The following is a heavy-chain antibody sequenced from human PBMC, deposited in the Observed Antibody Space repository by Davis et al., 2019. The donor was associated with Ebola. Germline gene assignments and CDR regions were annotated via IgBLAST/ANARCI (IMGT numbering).Heavy chain of an antibody. V-gene: IGHV3-11*01. J-gene: IGHJ6*02. Sequence: GGSLRLSCAASGFTFSDYYMSWIRQAPGKGLEWVSYISSSGSTIYYADSVKGRFTISRDNAKNSLYLQMNSLRAEDTAVYYCARDLQLVRYYYYGMGVWGQGTTVTVSS. D-gene: IGHD1-1*01. CDR1: GFTFSDYY. CDR2: ISSSGSTI. CDR3: ARDLQLVRYYYYGMGV.